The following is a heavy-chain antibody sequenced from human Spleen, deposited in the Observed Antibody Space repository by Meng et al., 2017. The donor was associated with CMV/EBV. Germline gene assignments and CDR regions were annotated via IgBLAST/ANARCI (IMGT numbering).Heavy chain of an antibody. Sequence: SETLSLTCTVSGGSLSSGDYYWSWIRQPPGKGLEWIGYIYYSGRTNYNPSLKSRVTISVDTSKNQFSLKLSSVTAADTAVYYCARFLSSSLTYYYYYGMDVWGQGTTVTVSS. CDR2: IYYSGRT. J-gene: IGHJ6*02. V-gene: IGHV4-30-4*08. CDR1: GGSLSSGDYY. D-gene: IGHD6-6*01. CDR3: ARFLSSSLTYYYYYGMDV.